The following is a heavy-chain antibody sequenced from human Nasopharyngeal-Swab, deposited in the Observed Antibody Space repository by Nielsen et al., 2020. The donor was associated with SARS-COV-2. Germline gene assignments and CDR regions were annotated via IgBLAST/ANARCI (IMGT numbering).Heavy chain of an antibody. V-gene: IGHV4-34*01. D-gene: IGHD6-6*01. CDR3: ERAEGGVSSFDY. Sequence: SAPLSLTCAVYAGSFSCYYRSWIRQPPGKGLAWIWVITDSGSTNYNPSLKSRVTISVATSKNQFSLKLSAVTAADTAVYDRERAEGGVSSFDYWGQGTLVTVSS. CDR2: ITDSGST. CDR1: AGSFSCYY. J-gene: IGHJ4*02.